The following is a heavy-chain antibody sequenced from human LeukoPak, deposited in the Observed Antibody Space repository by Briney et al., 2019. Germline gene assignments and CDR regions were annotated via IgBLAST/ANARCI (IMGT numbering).Heavy chain of an antibody. CDR3: ARVRPTYYFDY. CDR1: GGSISSSSYY. Sequence: SETLSLTCTVSGGSISSSSYYWGWIRQPPGKGLEWIGNIYYSGSTYYNPSLKSRVTISVDTSKNQFSLKLSSVTAADTAVYYCARVRPTYYFDYWGQGTLVTVSS. V-gene: IGHV4-39*07. CDR2: IYYSGST. J-gene: IGHJ4*02.